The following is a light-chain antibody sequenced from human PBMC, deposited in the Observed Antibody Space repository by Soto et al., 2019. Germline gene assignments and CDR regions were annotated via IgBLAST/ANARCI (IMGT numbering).Light chain of an antibody. CDR1: PSKIGNNY. Sequence: QSVLTQPPSVSAAPGQKGTISCSGSPSKIGNNYVSWFQQLPGTAPKLLIYENDKRPSGIPDRFSGSTSGTSATLGITGFQSGYEAEYYCGTWDRSLRGYVFATGSKVTVL. V-gene: IGLV1-51*02. CDR3: GTWDRSLRGYV. CDR2: END. J-gene: IGLJ1*01.